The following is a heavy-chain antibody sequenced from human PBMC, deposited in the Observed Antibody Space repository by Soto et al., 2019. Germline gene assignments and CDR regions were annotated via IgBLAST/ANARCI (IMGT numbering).Heavy chain of an antibody. Sequence: GGSLRLSCAASGFTFSSYGMEWVRQAPGKGLEWVAVIWYDGSNKYYADSVKGRFTISRDNSKNTLYLQMNTLRAEDTAVYYCARGRRPLGYCSGGSCYPLGGMDVWGQGTTVTVSS. V-gene: IGHV3-33*01. CDR2: IWYDGSNK. CDR1: GFTFSSYG. J-gene: IGHJ6*02. CDR3: ARGRRPLGYCSGGSCYPLGGMDV. D-gene: IGHD2-15*01.